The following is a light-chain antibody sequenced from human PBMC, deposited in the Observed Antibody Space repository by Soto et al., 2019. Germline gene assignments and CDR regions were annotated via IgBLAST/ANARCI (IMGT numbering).Light chain of an antibody. CDR2: QVS. CDR3: SSYSSTNTPYV. CDR1: SSDVGGYTY. J-gene: IGLJ1*01. Sequence: QSALTQPASVSGSPGQSITISCTGTSSDVGGYTYVSWYQQYPGKAPQLMIYQVSYRPSGVSTRFSGSKSGNTASLTISGLQAEDEADYYRSSYSSTNTPYVFGTGTKLTVL. V-gene: IGLV2-14*01.